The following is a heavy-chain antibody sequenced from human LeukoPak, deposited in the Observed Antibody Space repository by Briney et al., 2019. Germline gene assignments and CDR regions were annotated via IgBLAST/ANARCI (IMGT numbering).Heavy chain of an antibody. Sequence: GGSLRLSCAASGFTFSSYSMNWVRQAPGKGLEWVANIKKDGSEMYYVDSVKGRFTISRDNAKNSLYLQMNSLRADDTAVYHCARQETSSYNGAFDIWGQGTMVTVSS. V-gene: IGHV3-7*01. CDR2: IKKDGSEM. J-gene: IGHJ3*02. D-gene: IGHD1-26*01. CDR3: ARQETSSYNGAFDI. CDR1: GFTFSSYS.